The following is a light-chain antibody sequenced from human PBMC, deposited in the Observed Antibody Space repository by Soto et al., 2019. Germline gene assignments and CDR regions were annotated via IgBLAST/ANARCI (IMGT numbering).Light chain of an antibody. Sequence: DLQMTQSPSTLSGSAGERITMTCRASQGVRTYLAWYQQKPGKAPKMLIYDASTLESGVPSRFSGSGSGADFTLTISGLQPDDCATYFCLQYDTYPATFGQGTTVE. CDR3: LQYDTYPAT. CDR1: QGVRTY. V-gene: IGKV1-5*01. CDR2: DAS. J-gene: IGKJ1*01.